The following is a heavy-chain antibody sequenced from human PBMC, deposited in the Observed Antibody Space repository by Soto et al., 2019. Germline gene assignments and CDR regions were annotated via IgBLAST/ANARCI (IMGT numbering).Heavy chain of an antibody. V-gene: IGHV2-5*01. J-gene: IGHJ4*02. Sequence: TLSLTCTVSGGSISSGDYYWSWIRQPPGKALEWLALIYWNDDKRYSPSLKSRLTITKDTSKNQVVLTMTNMDPVDTATYYCAHRRVTGDFDYWGQGTLVTVSS. CDR3: AHRRVTGDFDY. D-gene: IGHD3-16*01. CDR1: GGSISSGDYY. CDR2: IYWNDDK.